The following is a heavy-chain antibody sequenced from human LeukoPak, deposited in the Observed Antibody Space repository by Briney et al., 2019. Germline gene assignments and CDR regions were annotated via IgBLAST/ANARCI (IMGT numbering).Heavy chain of an antibody. V-gene: IGHV3-30*02. CDR1: GFTFSIYG. J-gene: IGHJ4*02. Sequence: GESLRLSCAASGFTFSIYGMHWVRQAPGKGPEWVAFIRYDESNRYYTDSVKGRFTISRDNSKHTLYLQMNSLRAEDTAVYYCAKSWDDCSSTSCYGYWGQGTLVTVSS. CDR2: IRYDESNR. D-gene: IGHD2-2*01. CDR3: AKSWDDCSSTSCYGY.